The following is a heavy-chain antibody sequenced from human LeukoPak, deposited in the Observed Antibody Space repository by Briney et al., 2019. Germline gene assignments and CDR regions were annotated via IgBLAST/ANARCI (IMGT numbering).Heavy chain of an antibody. CDR2: INHSGST. J-gene: IGHJ2*01. CDR1: GGSISSSNYY. D-gene: IGHD6-6*01. CDR3: ARRGTSSSSQWYFDL. V-gene: IGHV4-39*07. Sequence: SETLSLTCTVSGGSISSSNYYWGWIRQPPGKGLEWIGEINHSGSTNYNPSLKSRVTISVDTSKNQFSLKLSSVTAADTAVYYCARRGTSSSSQWYFDLWGRGTLVTVSS.